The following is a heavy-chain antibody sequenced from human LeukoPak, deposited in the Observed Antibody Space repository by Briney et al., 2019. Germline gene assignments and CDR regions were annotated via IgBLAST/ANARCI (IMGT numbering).Heavy chain of an antibody. CDR3: ARYFSSNGSGGSCPYYYYYYYMDV. J-gene: IGHJ6*03. V-gene: IGHV4-39*01. D-gene: IGHD2-15*01. CDR2: IYYSGST. Sequence: SETLSLTCTVSGGSISSSSYHWGWIRQPPGKGLEWIGSIYYSGSTYYNPSLKSRVTISVDTSKNQFSLKLSSVTAADTAVYYCARYFSSNGSGGSCPYYYYYYYMDVWGKGTTVTVSS. CDR1: GGSISSSSYH.